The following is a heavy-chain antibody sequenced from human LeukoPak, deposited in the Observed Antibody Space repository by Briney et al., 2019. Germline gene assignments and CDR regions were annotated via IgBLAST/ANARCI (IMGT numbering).Heavy chain of an antibody. CDR2: INHSGGT. J-gene: IGHJ4*02. V-gene: IGHV4-34*01. CDR1: GGSFSGYY. Sequence: SETLSLTCAVYGGSFSGYYWSWIRQPPGKGLEWIGEINHSGGTNYNPSLKSRVTISVDTSKNQFSLKLSSVTAADTAVYYCARETQGGSSWYWGRGTLVIVSS. CDR3: ARETQGGSSWY. D-gene: IGHD6-13*01.